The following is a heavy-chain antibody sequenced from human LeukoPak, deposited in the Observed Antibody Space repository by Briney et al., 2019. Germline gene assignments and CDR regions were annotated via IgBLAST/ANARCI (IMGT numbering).Heavy chain of an antibody. Sequence: SETLSLTCTVSGGSISSYYWSWIRQPPGKGLEWIGYIYYSGSTNYNPSLKSRVTISVDTSKNQFSLQLSSVTAADMAVYYCARFSSHDWYFDLWGRGALVTVSS. J-gene: IGHJ2*01. CDR3: ARFSSHDWYFDL. V-gene: IGHV4-59*01. CDR1: GGSISSYY. CDR2: IYYSGST.